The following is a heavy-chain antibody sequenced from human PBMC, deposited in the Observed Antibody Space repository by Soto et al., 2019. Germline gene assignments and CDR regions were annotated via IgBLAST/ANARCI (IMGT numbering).Heavy chain of an antibody. D-gene: IGHD2-15*01. V-gene: IGHV1-69*13. J-gene: IGHJ6*04. CDR1: GGTFSIYA. Sequence: ASVKVSCPASGGTFSIYAISWLRQAPGQGLEWMGGIIPIFGTANYAQKFQGRVTITADESTSKAYMELSSLRSEDTAVYYCASEDGSGGSCYLIYGMDVGVEGNTVTFSS. CDR2: IIPIFGTA. CDR3: ASEDGSGGSCYLIYGMDV.